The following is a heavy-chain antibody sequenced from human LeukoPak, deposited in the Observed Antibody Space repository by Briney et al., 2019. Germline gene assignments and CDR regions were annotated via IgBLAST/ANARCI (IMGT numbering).Heavy chain of an antibody. V-gene: IGHV3-33*08. CDR3: ARDLCSTTSCFGY. Sequence: GGSLRLSCAASGFTFSDYYMSWIRQAPGKGLEWVAWHFASNKYYAESVRGRFTMSRDNSKSTLYLQMDSLRVEDTAVYYCARDLCSTTSCFGYWGQGTLVSVSS. CDR2: WHFASNK. D-gene: IGHD2-2*01. CDR1: GFTFSDYY. J-gene: IGHJ4*02.